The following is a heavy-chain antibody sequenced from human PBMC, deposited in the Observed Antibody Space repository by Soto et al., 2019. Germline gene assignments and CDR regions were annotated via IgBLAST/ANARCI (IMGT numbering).Heavy chain of an antibody. CDR2: IIPIFGTA. Sequence: QVQLVQSGAEVKKPGSSVKVSCKASGGTFRSSAISWVRQAPGQGLEWMGGIIPIFGTANYAQKFQGRVTITADESTSTAYMELSSLRSEDTAVYYGAREGASCSHSGYWGQGTLVTVSS. CDR3: AREGASCSHSGY. V-gene: IGHV1-69*01. J-gene: IGHJ4*02. D-gene: IGHD1-26*01. CDR1: GGTFRSSA.